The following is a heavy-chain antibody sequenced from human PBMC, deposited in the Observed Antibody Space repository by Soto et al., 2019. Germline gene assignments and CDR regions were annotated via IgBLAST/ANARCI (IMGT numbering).Heavy chain of an antibody. CDR3: ASPGPNFWSGYYDAFDI. J-gene: IGHJ3*02. D-gene: IGHD3-3*01. Sequence: SETLSLTCTVSGGSVSSGSYYWSWIRQPPGKGLEWIGYIYYSGSTNYNPSLKSRVTISVDTSKNQFSLKLSSVTAADTAVYYCASPGPNFWSGYYDAFDIWGQGTMVTV. CDR1: GGSVSSGSYY. CDR2: IYYSGST. V-gene: IGHV4-61*01.